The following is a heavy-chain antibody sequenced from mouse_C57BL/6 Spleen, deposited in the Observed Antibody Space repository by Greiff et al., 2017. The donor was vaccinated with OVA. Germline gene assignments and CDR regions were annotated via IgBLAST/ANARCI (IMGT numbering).Heavy chain of an antibody. CDR3: TRDSQTAHARRFYAMDY. V-gene: IGHV5-9-1*02. Sequence: EVKLMESGEGLVKPGGSLKLSCAASGFTFSSYAMSWVRQTPEKRLEWVAYISSGGDYIYYADTVKGRFTISRDNARNTLYLQMSSLKSEDTAMYYCTRDSQTAHARRFYAMDYWGQGTSVTVSS. D-gene: IGHD3-2*02. CDR1: GFTFSSYA. CDR2: ISSGGDYI. J-gene: IGHJ4*01.